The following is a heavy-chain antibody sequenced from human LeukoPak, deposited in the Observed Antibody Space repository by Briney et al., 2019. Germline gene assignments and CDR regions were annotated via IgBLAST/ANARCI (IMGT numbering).Heavy chain of an antibody. D-gene: IGHD6-6*01. Sequence: TGGSLRLSCAASGFTFSSYAMSWVRQAPGKGLEWVSAISGSGGSTYYADSVKGRFTISRDSSKNTLYLQMNSLRAEDTAVYYCARGSGSSSGVVCLDYWGQGTLVTVSS. CDR1: GFTFSSYA. V-gene: IGHV3-23*01. J-gene: IGHJ4*02. CDR3: ARGSGSSSGVVCLDY. CDR2: ISGSGGST.